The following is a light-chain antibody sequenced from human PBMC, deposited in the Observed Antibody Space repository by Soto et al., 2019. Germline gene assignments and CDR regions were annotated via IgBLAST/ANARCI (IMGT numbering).Light chain of an antibody. J-gene: IGLJ1*01. CDR3: QSYEGRLSGDV. CDR2: ENN. CDR1: SSNIGAGYE. Sequence: QSVLTQPPSVSEAPGQRVTISCTGSSSNIGAGYEAHWYQQVPGTAPKLLIYENNNRPSGVPDRFSGSKSGTSASLAVTGLQAEDEAEYYCQSYEGRLSGDVFGTGTKLTVL. V-gene: IGLV1-40*01.